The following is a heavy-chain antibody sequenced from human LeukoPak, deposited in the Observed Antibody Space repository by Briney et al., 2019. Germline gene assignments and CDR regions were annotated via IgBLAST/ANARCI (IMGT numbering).Heavy chain of an antibody. V-gene: IGHV3-23*01. D-gene: IGHD3-10*01. J-gene: IGHJ3*02. CDR3: AKDPSGDYIVGFDM. CDR2: ISASGSRT. Sequence: GGSLRLSCEGSGFSSNNYALSWVRQAPGKRPEWVSGISASGSRTHYADSVKGRFIISRDSSKNMVFLQMNSLRVEDTALYFCAKDPSGDYIVGFDMWGQGTMVTVSS. CDR1: GFSSNNYA.